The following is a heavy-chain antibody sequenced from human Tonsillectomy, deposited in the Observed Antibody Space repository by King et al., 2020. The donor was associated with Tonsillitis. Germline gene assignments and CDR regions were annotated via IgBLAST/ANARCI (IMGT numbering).Heavy chain of an antibody. J-gene: IGHJ4*02. Sequence: VQLQESGPGLVKPSETLSLTCTVSGGSISSYYWSWVRQPPGKGLEWIWYIYYSGSTNYNPSLKSRVTISVDTSKNQFSLKLSSVTAADTAVYYCARRGSSSTREGFDYWGQGTLVTVSS. CDR2: IYYSGST. D-gene: IGHD6-6*01. CDR1: GGSISSYY. CDR3: ARRGSSSTREGFDY. V-gene: IGHV4-59*08.